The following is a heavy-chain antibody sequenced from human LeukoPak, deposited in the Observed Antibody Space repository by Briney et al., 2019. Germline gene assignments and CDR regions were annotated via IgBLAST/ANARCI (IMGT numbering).Heavy chain of an antibody. CDR2: IIPILGIA. CDR3: AGCPGFGELFQNYYYYYYGMDA. J-gene: IGHJ6*02. V-gene: IGHV1-69*04. D-gene: IGHD3-10*01. CDR1: GGTFSSYA. Sequence: GASVKVSCKASGGTFSSYAISWVRQAPGQGLEWMGRIIPILGIANYAQKFQGRVTITADKSTSTAYMELSSLRSEDTAVYYCAGCPGFGELFQNYYYYYYGMDAWGQGITVTVSS.